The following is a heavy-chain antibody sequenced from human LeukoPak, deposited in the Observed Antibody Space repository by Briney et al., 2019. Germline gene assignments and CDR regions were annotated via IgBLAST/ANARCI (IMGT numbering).Heavy chain of an antibody. J-gene: IGHJ4*02. Sequence: ASVKVSCKASGYTFTGYYMHWVRQAPGQGLEWMGWINPNSGGTNYAQKFQGRVTMTRDTSISTAYMELSRLRSDDTAVYYCARDRGYCSNTSCYTPFDYWGQGTLVTVSS. CDR3: ARDRGYCSNTSCYTPFDY. V-gene: IGHV1-2*02. CDR2: INPNSGGT. CDR1: GYTFTGYY. D-gene: IGHD2-2*02.